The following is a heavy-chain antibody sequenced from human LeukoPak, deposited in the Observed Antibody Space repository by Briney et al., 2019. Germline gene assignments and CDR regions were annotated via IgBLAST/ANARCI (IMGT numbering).Heavy chain of an antibody. CDR1: GFPFSSYG. D-gene: IGHD1-26*01. CDR3: AKVLGATLGLDY. J-gene: IGHJ4*02. Sequence: GGSLRLSCAASGFPFSSYGMSWVRQPPGKGLEWVSAISGSGGSTYYADSVKGRFTISRNKSKNTLYLQMNNLRAHDTAVHFIAKVLGATLGLDYWGQGTLVTVSS. V-gene: IGHV3-23*01. CDR2: ISGSGGST.